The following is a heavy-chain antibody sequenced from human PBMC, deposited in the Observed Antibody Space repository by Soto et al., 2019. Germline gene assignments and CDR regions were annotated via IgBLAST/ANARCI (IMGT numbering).Heavy chain of an antibody. CDR3: ARGGLEPFDY. Sequence: LRLSCAASGFTLGNYWMHWVRQAPGKGLVWVSRINDYGTTINYAESVEGRFIISRDDAKSEVYLQMNNLRAEDSAVYYCARGGLEPFDYWGQGALVTVSS. V-gene: IGHV3-74*01. CDR2: INDYGTTI. CDR1: GFTLGNYW. J-gene: IGHJ4*02. D-gene: IGHD1-1*01.